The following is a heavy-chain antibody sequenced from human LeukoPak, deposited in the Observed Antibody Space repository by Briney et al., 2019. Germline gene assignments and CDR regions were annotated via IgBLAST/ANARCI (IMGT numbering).Heavy chain of an antibody. CDR2: INPNSGGT. D-gene: IGHD6-13*01. Sequence: ASVKVSCKASGYTFTGYYMHWVRQAPGPGLEWMGRINPNSGGTNYAQQFQGRVTMTRDTSISTAYMELSRLRSDDTAVYYCARHGIAAAGTDYWGQGTLVTVSS. CDR1: GYTFTGYY. CDR3: ARHGIAAAGTDY. V-gene: IGHV1-2*06. J-gene: IGHJ4*02.